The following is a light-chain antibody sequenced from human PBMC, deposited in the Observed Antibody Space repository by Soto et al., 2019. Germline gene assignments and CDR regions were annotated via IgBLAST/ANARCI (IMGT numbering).Light chain of an antibody. CDR3: FSYTSSGTYV. CDR2: EVS. V-gene: IGLV2-14*01. J-gene: IGLJ1*01. Sequence: TQAASVSGSRGQSSTISCTGTIRDVGNYKYVSWYQQHPGKAPKLMIYEVSNRPSGVSNRFSGSKSGNTASLTISGLQAEDETDYYCFSYTSSGTYVFGTGTKVTVL. CDR1: IRDVGNYKY.